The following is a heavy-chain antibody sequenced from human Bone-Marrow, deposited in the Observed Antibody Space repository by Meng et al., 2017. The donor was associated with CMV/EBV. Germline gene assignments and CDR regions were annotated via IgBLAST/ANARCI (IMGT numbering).Heavy chain of an antibody. CDR1: GYTFTSYG. Sequence: ASVKVSCKASGYTFTSYGISWVRQAPGQGLEWMGWISAYNGNTNYAQKLQGRVTMTTDTSTSTAYMELRSLRSDDTAVYYCASGYCTNGVCYGDGMDVWGQGNTVTVAS. V-gene: IGHV1-18*01. J-gene: IGHJ6*02. D-gene: IGHD2-8*01. CDR2: ISAYNGNT. CDR3: ASGYCTNGVCYGDGMDV.